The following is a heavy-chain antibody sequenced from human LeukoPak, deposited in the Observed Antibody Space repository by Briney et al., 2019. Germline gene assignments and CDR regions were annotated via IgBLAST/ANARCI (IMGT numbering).Heavy chain of an antibody. V-gene: IGHV3-23*01. D-gene: IGHD5-12*01. Sequence: GGSLRLSCAASGFTFSSYAMSWVRQAPGKGLEWVSRISGSGGSIYHADSVKGRFTISRDKSKNTLYLQMNSLRAEDTAVYYCAKGSGYDPLDYWGQGTRVTVSS. CDR1: GFTFSSYA. J-gene: IGHJ4*02. CDR2: ISGSGGSI. CDR3: AKGSGYDPLDY.